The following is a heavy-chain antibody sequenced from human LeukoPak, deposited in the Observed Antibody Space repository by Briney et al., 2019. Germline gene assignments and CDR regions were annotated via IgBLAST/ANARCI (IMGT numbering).Heavy chain of an antibody. Sequence: GGSLRLSCAASGFTVSSNYMSWVRQAPGKGLEWVSVIYSGGSTYYADSVKGRFTISRDNSKNTLYLQMNSLRAEDTAVYYCARGHFVTPLTDAFDIWGQGTMVTVSS. J-gene: IGHJ3*02. V-gene: IGHV3-53*01. D-gene: IGHD4-23*01. CDR3: ARGHFVTPLTDAFDI. CDR2: IYSGGST. CDR1: GFTVSSNY.